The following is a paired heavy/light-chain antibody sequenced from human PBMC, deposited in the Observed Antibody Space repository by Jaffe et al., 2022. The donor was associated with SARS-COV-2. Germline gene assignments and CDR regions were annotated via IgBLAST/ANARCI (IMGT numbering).Heavy chain of an antibody. J-gene: IGHJ4*02. D-gene: IGHD2-21*02. Sequence: DVQLVESGGGLVKPGGSLRLSCAASGFTFSSYSMNWVRQAPGKGLEWVSSISSSSSYIYYADSVKGRFTISRDNAKNSLYLQMNSLRAEDTAVYYCARDSEVFCGGDCARYYFDYWGQGTLVTVSS. V-gene: IGHV3-21*01. CDR3: ARDSEVFCGGDCARYYFDY. CDR1: GFTFSSYS. CDR2: ISSSSSYI.
Light chain of an antibody. CDR1: SSDVGAYNS. V-gene: IGLV2-14*03. Sequence: QSALTQPASVSGSPGQSITISCTGTSSDVGAYNSVSWYQQHPGKAPKLMIYDVSYRPSGVSNRFSGSKSGNTASLTISGLQAEDEADYYCSSYTSSSTRVFGGGTKLTVL. CDR2: DVS. J-gene: IGLJ3*02. CDR3: SSYTSSSTRV.